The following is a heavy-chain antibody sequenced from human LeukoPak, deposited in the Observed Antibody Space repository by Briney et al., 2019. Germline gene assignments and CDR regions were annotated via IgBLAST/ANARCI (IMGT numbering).Heavy chain of an antibody. CDR3: ARGEFPPYGDYWGY. Sequence: ASVKASCKASGYTFTSYGISWVRQAPGQGLEWMGWISAYNGNTNYAQKLQGRVTMTTDTSTSTAYMELRSLRSDDTAVYYCARGEFPPYGDYWGYWGQGTLVTVSS. CDR1: GYTFTSYG. J-gene: IGHJ4*02. D-gene: IGHD3-10*01. V-gene: IGHV1-18*01. CDR2: ISAYNGNT.